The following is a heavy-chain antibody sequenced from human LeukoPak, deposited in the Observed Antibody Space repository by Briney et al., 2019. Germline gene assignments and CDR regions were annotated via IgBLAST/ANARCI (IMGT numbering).Heavy chain of an antibody. D-gene: IGHD2-2*01. Sequence: GGSLRLSCAASGFTFSSYAMSWVRQAPGKGLEWVSAISGSGGSTYYADSVKGRFTISRNNSKNTLYLQMNSLRAEDTAVYYCEKGRGLGYCSSTSCERPKYYFDYGCQGTLVTV. J-gene: IGHJ4*02. V-gene: IGHV3-23*01. CDR2: ISGSGGST. CDR1: GFTFSSYA. CDR3: EKGRGLGYCSSTSCERPKYYFDY.